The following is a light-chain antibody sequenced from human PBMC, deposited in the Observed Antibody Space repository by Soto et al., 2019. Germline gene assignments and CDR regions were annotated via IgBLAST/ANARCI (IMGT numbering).Light chain of an antibody. CDR3: QQRSNWPPLFT. J-gene: IGKJ3*01. Sequence: EIVLTQSPATLSLSPGERATLSCRASQSVSSYLAWYQQKPGQAPRLLIYDASNRATGIPARFSGSGSGTDLTLTISSLKPEDFAVYYCQQRSNWPPLFTFGPGTKVDIK. V-gene: IGKV3-11*01. CDR2: DAS. CDR1: QSVSSY.